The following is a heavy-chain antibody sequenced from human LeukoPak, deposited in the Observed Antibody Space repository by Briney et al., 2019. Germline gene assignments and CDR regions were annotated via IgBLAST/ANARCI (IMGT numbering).Heavy chain of an antibody. CDR3: VKAYDLLTGSPRLRAFDY. CDR2: ISGSGGGT. CDR1: GFAFSSYA. Sequence: GGSQRLSCAATGFAFSSYAMTWVRQAPGKGLEWVSAISGSGGGTYYADSVKGRFTISRDNSKNTLYLQMNSLRAEDTAVYYCVKAYDLLTGSPRLRAFDYWGQGTLVTVSS. D-gene: IGHD3-9*01. J-gene: IGHJ4*02. V-gene: IGHV3-23*01.